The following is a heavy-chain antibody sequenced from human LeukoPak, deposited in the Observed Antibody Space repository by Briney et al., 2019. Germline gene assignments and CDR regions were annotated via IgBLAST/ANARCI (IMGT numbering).Heavy chain of an antibody. D-gene: IGHD3-22*01. CDR1: GGSISSGRYY. Sequence: SETLSLTCTVSGGSISSGRYYWCWIRPPPGKALECIGRIYTSESTNNNPSLNSLVTISVNTSKNQISLKLSYLTAADTAVYYCAKDREVKWLFGNYYYMDVWGKGTTVTVSS. CDR3: AKDREVKWLFGNYYYMDV. V-gene: IGHV4-61*02. CDR2: IYTSEST. J-gene: IGHJ6*03.